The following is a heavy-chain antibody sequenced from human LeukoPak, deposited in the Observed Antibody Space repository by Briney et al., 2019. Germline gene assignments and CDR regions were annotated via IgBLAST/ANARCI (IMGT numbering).Heavy chain of an antibody. J-gene: IGHJ6*02. Sequence: PGGSLRLSCAASGFTFSDHYLDWVRQAPGKGLEWVGRSKDKANSYTTEYAASVKDRFAISRDDSKNSLYLQMNSLKTEDTAVYYRTRGSFRTTGDSYPSGMDVSGQGTTVTVSS. V-gene: IGHV3-72*01. D-gene: IGHD3/OR15-3a*01. CDR1: GFTFSDHY. CDR3: TRGSFRTTGDSYPSGMDV. CDR2: SKDKANSYTT.